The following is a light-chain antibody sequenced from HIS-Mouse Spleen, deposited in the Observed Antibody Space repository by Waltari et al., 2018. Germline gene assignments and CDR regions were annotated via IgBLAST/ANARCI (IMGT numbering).Light chain of an antibody. V-gene: IGLV3-10*01. CDR1: PLPQQH. Sequence: SYDPTHPPSVSPTPAPTARSTYSRDPLPQQHDYEYQQKSGQAPVLVIYEDSKRPSGIPERFSGSSSGTMATLTISGAQVEDEADYYCYSTDSSGNHRVFGGGTKLTVL. CDR3: YSTDSSGNHRV. J-gene: IGLJ2*01. CDR2: EDS.